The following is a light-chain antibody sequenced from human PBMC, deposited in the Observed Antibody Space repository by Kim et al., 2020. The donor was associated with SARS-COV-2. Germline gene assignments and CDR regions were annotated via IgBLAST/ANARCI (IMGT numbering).Light chain of an antibody. V-gene: IGKV1-33*01. CDR3: QQYDYLPPT. J-gene: IGKJ3*01. CDR1: QDINNY. Sequence: DIQMTQSPSSLSASIGDRVTITCQASQDINNYLNWYQQKPGKAPKLLIYDASNLETGVPSRFSGSGSGTDFTFTISSLQPEDIATYFCQQYDYLPPTFGPGTKVDIK. CDR2: DAS.